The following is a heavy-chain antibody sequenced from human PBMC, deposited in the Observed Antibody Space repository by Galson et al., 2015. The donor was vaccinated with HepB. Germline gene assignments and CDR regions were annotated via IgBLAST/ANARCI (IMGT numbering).Heavy chain of an antibody. J-gene: IGHJ3*02. CDR2: ISYDGSSNK. V-gene: IGHV3-30*04. CDR3: AGESMFGDYVSGAFDI. D-gene: IGHD3-10*01. Sequence: SLRLSCAASGFTFSDYAMHWVRQAPGKGLEWVALISYDGSSNKKYADSLKGRFTISRDNSRNTLFLQMNSLRVEDTAVYYCAGESMFGDYVSGAFDIWGQGTLVTVSS. CDR1: GFTFSDYA.